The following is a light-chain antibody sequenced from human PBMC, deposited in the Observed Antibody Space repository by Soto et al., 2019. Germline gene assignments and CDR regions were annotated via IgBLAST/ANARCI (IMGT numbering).Light chain of an antibody. CDR3: QQNGRSPT. J-gene: IGKJ3*01. CDR2: DAS. V-gene: IGKV3-20*01. CDR1: QSVSSK. Sequence: EIVMTQSPGTLSVSPGERVTLSCRASQSVSSKLVWYQRKPGQTPRLLIYDASTRATGIPDRFSGSGSGSGTDFTLFISRLEPEDCGVYYCQQNGRSPTFGPGTKVDIK.